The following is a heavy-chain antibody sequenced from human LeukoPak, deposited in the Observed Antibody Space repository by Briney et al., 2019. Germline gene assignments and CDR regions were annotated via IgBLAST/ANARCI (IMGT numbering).Heavy chain of an antibody. D-gene: IGHD3-10*01. CDR1: GFTFSSYS. CDR3: ARRSGVRGVIITEGSYYFDY. CDR2: ISSSSSYI. V-gene: IGHV3-21*01. Sequence: GGSLRLSCAASGFTFSSYSMNWVRQAPGEGLEWVSSISSSSSYIYYADSVKGRFTISRDNAKNSLYLQMNSLRAEDTAVYYCARRSGVRGVIITEGSYYFDYWGQGTLVTVSS. J-gene: IGHJ4*02.